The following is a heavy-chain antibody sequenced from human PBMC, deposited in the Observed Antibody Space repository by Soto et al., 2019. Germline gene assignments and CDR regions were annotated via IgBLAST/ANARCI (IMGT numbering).Heavy chain of an antibody. CDR1: GGSFSGYY. Sequence: SETLPLTCAVYGGSFSGYYWSWIRQPPGKGLEWIGEINHSGSTNYNPTLKSRVTISVATSKKQFSLKLSSVTAADTAVYYCARKSSSWYHYGRAVAGTSFDYWGQGTLVTVSS. D-gene: IGHD6-19*01. J-gene: IGHJ4*02. V-gene: IGHV4-34*01. CDR2: INHSGST. CDR3: ARKSSSWYHYGRAVAGTSFDY.